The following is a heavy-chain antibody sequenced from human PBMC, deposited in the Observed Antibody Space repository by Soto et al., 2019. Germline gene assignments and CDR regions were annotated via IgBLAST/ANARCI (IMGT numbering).Heavy chain of an antibody. CDR2: IIPIFGTA. Sequence: QVPLVQSGAEVKKPGSSVKVSCKASVGTFSSYAISWVRQAPGQGLEWMGGIIPIFGTANYAQKFQGRVTITAYESTSPAYMELRSLRSEDTAGYYCASKSGLDSVPGPDLGQGTLVSVSS. D-gene: IGHD6-25*01. J-gene: IGHJ4*02. CDR3: ASKSGLDSVPGPD. V-gene: IGHV1-69*01. CDR1: VGTFSSYA.